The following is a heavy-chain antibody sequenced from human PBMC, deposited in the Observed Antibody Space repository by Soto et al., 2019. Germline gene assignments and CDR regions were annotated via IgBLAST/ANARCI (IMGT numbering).Heavy chain of an antibody. J-gene: IGHJ6*02. CDR2: IYPGDSDT. CDR1: GYSYTSYW. Sequence: PGESLKISCKGSGYSYTSYWIGSLRQMPGKGLEWMGIIYPGDSDTRYSPSFQGQVTISADKSISTAYLQWSSLKASDTAMYYCARHNPDLGAYDSSGYGMDVWGQGTTVTVSS. V-gene: IGHV5-51*01. CDR3: ARHNPDLGAYDSSGYGMDV. D-gene: IGHD3-22*01.